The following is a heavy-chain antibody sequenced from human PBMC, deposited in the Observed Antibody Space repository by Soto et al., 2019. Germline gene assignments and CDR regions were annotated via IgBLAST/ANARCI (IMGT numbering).Heavy chain of an antibody. Sequence: QVQLVQSGAEVQKPGSSVKVSCRSSGGTFGTLNSYTINWVRQAPGQGLEWMGDIIPIFGTSNYAQKFQGRVTITAYESTITVFMELNSLLSEDTAVYFCARRGRDGGLTNYDFYGMAVWGQGTTVTVSS. J-gene: IGHJ6*02. CDR2: IIPIFGTS. CDR3: ARRGRDGGLTNYDFYGMAV. V-gene: IGHV1-69*01. CDR1: GGTFGTLNSYT. D-gene: IGHD6-25*01.